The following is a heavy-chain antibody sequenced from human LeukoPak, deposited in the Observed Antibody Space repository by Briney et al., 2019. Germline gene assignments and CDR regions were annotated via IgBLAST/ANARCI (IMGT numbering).Heavy chain of an antibody. Sequence: GGSLRLSCVDSGFTFSTYSMNWVRQAPGKGLEWVSYISSSSRTIYYADSVKGRFTISRDNAKNSLYLHMNSLRAEDTAVYYCARLRTTSSDDYWGQETLVTVSS. V-gene: IGHV3-48*04. CDR1: GFTFSTYS. CDR3: ARLRTTSSDDY. CDR2: ISSSSRTI. J-gene: IGHJ4*02. D-gene: IGHD2-2*01.